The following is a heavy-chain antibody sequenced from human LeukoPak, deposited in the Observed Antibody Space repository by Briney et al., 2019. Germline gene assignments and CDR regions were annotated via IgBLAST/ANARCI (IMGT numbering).Heavy chain of an antibody. V-gene: IGHV4-61*01. J-gene: IGHJ2*01. CDR3: ARDLRVSEYFDL. CDR2: IYYSGST. CDR1: GGSVSSGSYY. Sequence: SETLSLTCTVSGGSVSSGSYYWSWIRQPPGKGLEWIGYIYYSGSTNYSPSLKSRVTISVDTSKNQFSLKLSSVTAADTAVYYCARDLRVSEYFDLWGRGTLVTVSS.